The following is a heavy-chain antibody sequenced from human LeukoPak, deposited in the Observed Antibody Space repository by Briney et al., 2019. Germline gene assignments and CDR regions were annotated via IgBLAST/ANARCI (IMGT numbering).Heavy chain of an antibody. CDR2: INPNSGGT. CDR3: AREGLRGGYCSSTGCPLHDAFDI. J-gene: IGHJ3*02. D-gene: IGHD2-2*01. CDR1: GYTFTGYY. V-gene: IGHV1-2*02. Sequence: ASVKVSCKASGYTFTGYYMHWVRQAPGQGLEWMGWINPNSGGTNYAQKFQGRVTMTRDTSISTAYMELSRLRSDDTAVYYCAREGLRGGYCSSTGCPLHDAFDIWGQGAMVTVSS.